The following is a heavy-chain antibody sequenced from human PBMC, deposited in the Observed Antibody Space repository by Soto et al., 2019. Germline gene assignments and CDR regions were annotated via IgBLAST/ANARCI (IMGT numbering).Heavy chain of an antibody. CDR1: GGSISSGDYY. CDR3: ARDQSYYDFWSGYKTYYYYGMDV. D-gene: IGHD3-3*01. J-gene: IGHJ6*02. Sequence: SETLSLTCTVSGGSISSGDYYWSWIRQPPGKGLEWIGYIYYSGSTYYNPSLKSRVTISVDTSKNQFSLKLSSVTAADTAVYYCARDQSYYDFWSGYKTYYYYGMDVWGQGTTVTVSS. CDR2: IYYSGST. V-gene: IGHV4-30-4*01.